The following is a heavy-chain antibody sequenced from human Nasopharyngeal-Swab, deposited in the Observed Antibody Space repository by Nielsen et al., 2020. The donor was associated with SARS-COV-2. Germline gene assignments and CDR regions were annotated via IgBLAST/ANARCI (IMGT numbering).Heavy chain of an antibody. Sequence: SETLSLTCAVYGGSFSDYYWSWIRQPPGKGLEWIGEINHSGSTNYNPSLKSRVTISVDTSKNQFSLKLSSVTAADTAVYYCARGAPYSSSWRHYYYYYMDVWGKGTTVTVSS. CDR1: GGSFSDYY. V-gene: IGHV4-34*01. J-gene: IGHJ6*03. CDR2: INHSGST. D-gene: IGHD6-13*01. CDR3: ARGAPYSSSWRHYYYYYMDV.